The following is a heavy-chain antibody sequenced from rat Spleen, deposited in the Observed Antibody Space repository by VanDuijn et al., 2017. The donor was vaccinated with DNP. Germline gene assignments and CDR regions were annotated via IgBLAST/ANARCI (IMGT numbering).Heavy chain of an antibody. D-gene: IGHD1-4*01. CDR3: ATVHGYNYFDY. CDR2: IIYDGSST. Sequence: EVQLVESGGGLIQPGRSLKLSCAASGFTFSDYYIAWVRQAPTKGLEWVAPIIYDGSSTYYGDSVKGRFTISRDNAKNTLYLQMDSLRSEDTATYYCATVHGYNYFDYWGQGVMVTVSS. CDR1: GFTFSDYY. V-gene: IGHV5S10*01. J-gene: IGHJ2*01.